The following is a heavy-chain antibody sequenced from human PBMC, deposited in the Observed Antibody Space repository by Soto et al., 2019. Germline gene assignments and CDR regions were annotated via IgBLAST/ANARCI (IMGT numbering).Heavy chain of an antibody. V-gene: IGHV3-23*01. Sequence: EVQLLESGGGLVQPGGSLRLSCAASGFTFSSYAMSWVRQAPGKGLEWVSAISGSGGSTYYADSVKGRFTISRDNSKNTLYLQMNSLRAEDTAVYYCAKDRPSMVRGVNTGYYYYDMDVWGQGTTVTVSS. CDR2: ISGSGGST. CDR3: AKDRPSMVRGVNTGYYYYDMDV. D-gene: IGHD3-10*01. CDR1: GFTFSSYA. J-gene: IGHJ6*02.